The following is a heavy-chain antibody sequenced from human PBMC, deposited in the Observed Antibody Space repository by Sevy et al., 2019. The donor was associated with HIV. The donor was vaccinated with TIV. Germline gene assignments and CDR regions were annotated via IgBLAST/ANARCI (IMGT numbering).Heavy chain of an antibody. CDR3: AKDYYDSGCYYVYPARPTAFDL. V-gene: IGHV3-23*01. D-gene: IGHD3-22*01. Sequence: GGSLRLSCAGSVFIFNNYAMSWVRQVPGKGLEWVSGINGNGDSTNYADSAKGRFTISRDNSKSTLYLQMNSLRAEDTAVYYCAKDYYDSGCYYVYPARPTAFDLWGQGTMVTVSS. CDR2: INGNGDST. CDR1: VFIFNNYA. J-gene: IGHJ3*01.